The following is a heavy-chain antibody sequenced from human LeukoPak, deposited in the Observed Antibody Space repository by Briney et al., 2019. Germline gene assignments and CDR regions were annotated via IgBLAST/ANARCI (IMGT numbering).Heavy chain of an antibody. Sequence: SQTLSLTCTVSGGSISSGSYYWSWIRQPAGKGLEWIGRIYTSGSTNYNPSLKSRVTISVDTSKNQFSLKLSSVTAADTAVYYCARGSYSSSWYAYNWFDPWGQGTLVTVSS. CDR2: IYTSGST. CDR3: ARGSYSSSWYAYNWFDP. CDR1: GGSISSGSYY. J-gene: IGHJ5*02. D-gene: IGHD6-13*01. V-gene: IGHV4-61*02.